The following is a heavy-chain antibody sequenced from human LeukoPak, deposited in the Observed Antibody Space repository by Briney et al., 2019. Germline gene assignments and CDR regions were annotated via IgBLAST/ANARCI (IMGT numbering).Heavy chain of an antibody. J-gene: IGHJ6*03. CDR2: VHYSRST. V-gene: IGHV4-59*01. D-gene: IGHD3-10*01. Sequence: SETLSLTCSVSGDSISYFYWSWIRQAAGKGLEWIGYVHYSRSTNYNPSLKSRVTISVDTSKNQFSLKLSSVTAADAAVYYCARTYYGSGSLYYYYYYMDVWGKGTTVTVSS. CDR3: ARTYYGSGSLYYYYYYMDV. CDR1: GDSISYFY.